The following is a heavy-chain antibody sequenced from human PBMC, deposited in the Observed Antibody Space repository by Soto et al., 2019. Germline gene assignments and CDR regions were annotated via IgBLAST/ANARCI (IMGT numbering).Heavy chain of an antibody. CDR1: GFMFDSYA. D-gene: IGHD6-19*01. CDR3: TKRADSAGWGVDF. CDR2: ISPGGDRI. Sequence: EVQLVESGGGLVQPGGSLRLSCVASGFMFDSYAMNWVRQAPGKGLEWVSYISPGGDRIYYAESLKGRITISRDNARNSLSLQMNIRSDEDTAVYYCTKRADSAGWGVDFWGQGTLVTVSS. V-gene: IGHV3-48*02. J-gene: IGHJ4*02.